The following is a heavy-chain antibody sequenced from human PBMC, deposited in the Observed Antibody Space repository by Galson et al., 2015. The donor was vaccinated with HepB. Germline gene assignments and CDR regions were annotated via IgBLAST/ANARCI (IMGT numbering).Heavy chain of an antibody. CDR1: GFTFSDHY. V-gene: IGHV3-11*01. D-gene: IGHD2-2*01. J-gene: IGHJ6*03. CDR3: VRLVLPPGRLREKFYYYYYYMDV. CDR2: ISSSGSPI. Sequence: SLRLSCAVSGFTFSDHYMTWIRQAPGKGLEWVSHISSSGSPIQYADSVKGRFTISRDNAKNSLYLQMNSLRAEDTAVYHCVRLVLPPGRLREKFYYYYYYMDVWGKGTTVTVSS.